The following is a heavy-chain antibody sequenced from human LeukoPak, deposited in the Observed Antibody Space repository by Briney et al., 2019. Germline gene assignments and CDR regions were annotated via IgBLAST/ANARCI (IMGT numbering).Heavy chain of an antibody. CDR2: ISAYCGNT. J-gene: IGHJ4*02. CDR1: GYTFTTYG. V-gene: IGHV1-18*04. D-gene: IGHD5-18*01. Sequence: ASVKVSCKASGYTFTTYGITWVRQAPGQGLEWMGYISAYCGNTNYAQKLQGRVTMTTDTSTTTAYMELRSLRSDDTAVYYCARELSADTSVGHLAHWGQGTLVTVSS. CDR3: ARELSADTSVGHLAH.